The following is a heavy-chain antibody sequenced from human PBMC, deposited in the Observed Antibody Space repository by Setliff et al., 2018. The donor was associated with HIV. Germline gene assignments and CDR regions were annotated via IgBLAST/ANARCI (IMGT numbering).Heavy chain of an antibody. CDR1: GDSITSRNYH. CDR3: AKHDFGEGSCFDP. J-gene: IGHJ5*02. D-gene: IGHD3-16*01. V-gene: IGHV4-39*01. Sequence: PSETLSLTCAVSGDSITSRNYHWDWVRQPPGKGLEWIGSLFYTGSTSCNPSLKSRVTMSADTSKNQISLMLRSMTAADTAVYYCAKHDFGEGSCFDPWGQGSLVTVSS. CDR2: LFYTGST.